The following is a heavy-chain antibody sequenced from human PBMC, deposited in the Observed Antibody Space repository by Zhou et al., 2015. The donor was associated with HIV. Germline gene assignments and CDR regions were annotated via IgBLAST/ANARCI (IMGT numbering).Heavy chain of an antibody. CDR2: IIPIFGTA. J-gene: IGHJ4*02. Sequence: QVQLVQSGAEVKKPGSSVKVSCKASGGTFSSYAISWVRQAPGQGLEWMGGIIPIFGTANYAQKFQGRVTITADESTSTAYMELSSLRSEDTAVYYCAREPDYDFWSGPEGFDYWGQGTLVTVSS. V-gene: IGHV1-69*01. CDR3: AREPDYDFWSGPEGFDY. CDR1: GGTFSSYA. D-gene: IGHD3-3*01.